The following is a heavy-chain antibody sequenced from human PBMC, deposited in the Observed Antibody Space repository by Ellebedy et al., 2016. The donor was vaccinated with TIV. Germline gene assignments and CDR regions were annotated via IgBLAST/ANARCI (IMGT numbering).Heavy chain of an antibody. CDR1: GYTLSELS. J-gene: IGHJ3*02. CDR2: FDSEDGET. CDR3: ATTVTMWAFDM. D-gene: IGHD4-11*01. Sequence: AASVKVSCKVSGYTLSELSMHWVRQAPGKGLEWMGGFDSEDGETIYAQKFQGRVTMTEDTSTDTAYMELSSLRSEDTAVYYCATTVTMWAFDMWGQGTMVTVSS. V-gene: IGHV1-24*01.